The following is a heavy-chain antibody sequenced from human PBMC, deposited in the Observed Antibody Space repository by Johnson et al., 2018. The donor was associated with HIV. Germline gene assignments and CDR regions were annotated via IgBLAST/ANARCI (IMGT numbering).Heavy chain of an antibody. D-gene: IGHD6-6*01. J-gene: IGHJ3*02. CDR3: ATSISTPPGAFDI. CDR1: GFTFDDYA. Sequence: VESGGGLVQPGGSLRLSCAASGFTFDDYAMHWVRQAPGKGLEWVSGISWNSGSIGYADSVKGRFTISRENAKNSLYLQMNNLRAGDTAVYYCATSISTPPGAFDIWGQGTMVTVSS. V-gene: IGHV3-9*01. CDR2: ISWNSGSI.